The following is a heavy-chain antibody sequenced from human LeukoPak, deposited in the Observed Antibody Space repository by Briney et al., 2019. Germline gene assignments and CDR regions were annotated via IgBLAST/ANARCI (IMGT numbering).Heavy chain of an antibody. CDR3: ARADHNSGSNAFDI. CDR1: GYTFTSYD. Sequence: ASVKVSCKASGYTFTSYDINWVRQATGQGLEWMGWMNPNSGNTGYAQKFQGRVTMTRNTSISTAYMELRSLRSEDTAVYYCARADHNSGSNAFDIWGQGRMVTVSS. D-gene: IGHD3-10*01. V-gene: IGHV1-8*01. CDR2: MNPNSGNT. J-gene: IGHJ3*02.